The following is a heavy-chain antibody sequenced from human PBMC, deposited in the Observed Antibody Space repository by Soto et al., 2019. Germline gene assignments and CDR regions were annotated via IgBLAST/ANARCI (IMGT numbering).Heavy chain of an antibody. CDR1: GFTFSSYT. Sequence: GGSLRLSCAASGFTFSSYTMNWVHQAPGKGLEWVSSISSSSSYIYYADSVKGRFTISRDNAKNSLYLQMNSLRAEDTAVYYCARGRATTNNDNWFDPWGQGTLVTVSS. D-gene: IGHD1-26*01. CDR2: ISSSSSYI. V-gene: IGHV3-21*01. CDR3: ARGRATTNNDNWFDP. J-gene: IGHJ5*02.